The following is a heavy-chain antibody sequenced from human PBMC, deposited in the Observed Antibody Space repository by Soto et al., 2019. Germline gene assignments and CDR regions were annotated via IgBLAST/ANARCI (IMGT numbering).Heavy chain of an antibody. J-gene: IGHJ4*02. Sequence: QITLKESGPTLVKPTQTLTLTCNFSGFSLSTRGVGVGWIRQPPGKALEWLTLIYWDDAKEYSPSLRSRITTTKDTPKNPLALTMTDMPPVDTATYYRAHKGGGDRILDYWGQGTLVTVSS. V-gene: IGHV2-5*02. D-gene: IGHD3-16*01. CDR2: IYWDDAK. CDR3: AHKGGGDRILDY. CDR1: GFSLSTRGVG.